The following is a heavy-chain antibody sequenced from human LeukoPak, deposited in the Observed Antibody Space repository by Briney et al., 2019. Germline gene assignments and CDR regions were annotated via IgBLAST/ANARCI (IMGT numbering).Heavy chain of an antibody. D-gene: IGHD3-3*01. V-gene: IGHV3-23*01. CDR2: ISGSGGTT. J-gene: IGHJ5*01. Sequence: PGESLRLSCAASGFTFSSYAMSWVRQAPGKGLEWVSAISGSGGTTYYADSVKGRFTISRDNSKNTLYLQMNSLRAEDTAVYYCAKGYDFWSYSWFDPWGQGTLVTVSS. CDR3: AKGYDFWSYSWFDP. CDR1: GFTFSSYA.